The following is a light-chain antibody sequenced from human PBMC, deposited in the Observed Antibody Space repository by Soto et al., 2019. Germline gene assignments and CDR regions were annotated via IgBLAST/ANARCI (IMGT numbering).Light chain of an antibody. CDR2: GNS. V-gene: IGLV1-40*01. CDR3: QSYDSSLRRV. J-gene: IGLJ2*01. Sequence: QSVLTQPPSVSGSPGRRVTISCTGSSSNIGAGYDVHWYQQLPGTAPKPLIYGNSNRPSGVPDRFSGSKSGNSASLAISGVQPEDEAVYYCQSYDSSLRRVFGGGTKLTVL. CDR1: SSNIGAGYD.